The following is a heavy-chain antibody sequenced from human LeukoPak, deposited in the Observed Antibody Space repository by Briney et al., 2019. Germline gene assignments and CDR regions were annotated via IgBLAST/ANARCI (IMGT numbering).Heavy chain of an antibody. V-gene: IGHV3-9*01. CDR2: ISWNSGSI. CDR1: GFTFDDYA. CDR3: AREARYCYSSSCDYFDY. D-gene: IGHD2/OR15-2a*01. Sequence: GRSLRLSCAASGFTFDDYAMHWVRPAPGKGLEWVSGISWNSGSIGYADSVKGRFTISRDNTKNSLYLQMNSLRAEDTAVYYCAREARYCYSSSCDYFDYWGQGTLVTVSS. J-gene: IGHJ4*02.